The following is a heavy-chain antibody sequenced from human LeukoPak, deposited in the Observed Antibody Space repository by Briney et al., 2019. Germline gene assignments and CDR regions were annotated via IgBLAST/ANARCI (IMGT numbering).Heavy chain of an antibody. V-gene: IGHV4-4*02. Sequence: SETLSLTCTVSLDSTTSNFWSWVRQPPGKGLEWIGEIHRSGSPNYNPSLQSRVTISIDRSRNQIALELSSVTAADTAVYYCARVESMDYYDSSGFFQHWGQGTLVTVSS. D-gene: IGHD3-22*01. CDR3: ARVESMDYYDSSGFFQH. CDR1: LDSTTSNF. CDR2: IHRSGSP. J-gene: IGHJ1*01.